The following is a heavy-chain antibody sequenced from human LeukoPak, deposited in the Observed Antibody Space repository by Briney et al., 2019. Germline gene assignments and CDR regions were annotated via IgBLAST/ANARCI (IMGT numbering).Heavy chain of an antibody. D-gene: IGHD3-10*01. CDR1: GFTFSSYS. V-gene: IGHV3-21*01. CDR3: ARGWGTMVRSQGGMDV. Sequence: GGSLRLSCAASGFTFSSYSMNWVRQAPGKGLEWVSSISSSSSYIYYVDSVKGRFTISRDNAKNSLYLQMNSLRAEDTAVYYCARGWGTMVRSQGGMDVWGQGTTVTVSS. J-gene: IGHJ6*02. CDR2: ISSSSSYI.